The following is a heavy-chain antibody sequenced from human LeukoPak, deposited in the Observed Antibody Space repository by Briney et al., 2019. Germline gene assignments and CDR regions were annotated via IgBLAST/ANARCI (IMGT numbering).Heavy chain of an antibody. CDR3: AREDNWNYDY. J-gene: IGHJ4*02. V-gene: IGHV1-2*02. CDR1: GYTFTDYY. Sequence: ASVKVSCKASGYTFTDYYIHWVRQAPAHGLEWMGGLNPNSGVTKYAQKVQGRVTMTRDTSISTAYMELSSLRSDDTAVYYCAREDNWNYDYWGQGTLVTVSS. D-gene: IGHD1-7*01. CDR2: LNPNSGVT.